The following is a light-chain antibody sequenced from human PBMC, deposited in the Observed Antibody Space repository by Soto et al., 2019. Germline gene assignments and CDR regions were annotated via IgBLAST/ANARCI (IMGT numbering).Light chain of an antibody. CDR1: QTVASSH. J-gene: IGKJ5*01. CDR3: QQYGRSPFT. Sequence: EIVLTQSPGTLSLSPGERATLSCRASQTVASSHLAWYQQRPGQAPRLVIYDASSRATGTPDRFSGSGSGTDFTLTISRLEAEDSAVYFCQQYGRSPFTFGQGTRLEIK. CDR2: DAS. V-gene: IGKV3-20*01.